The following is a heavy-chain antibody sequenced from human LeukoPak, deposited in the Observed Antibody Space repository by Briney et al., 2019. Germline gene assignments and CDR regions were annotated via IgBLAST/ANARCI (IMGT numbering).Heavy chain of an antibody. D-gene: IGHD2-15*01. J-gene: IGHJ4*02. Sequence: PSETLSLTCTVSGGSISSSSYYWGWIRQPPGKGLEWIGSIYYSGSTYYNPSLKSRVTISVDTSKNQFSLKLSSVTAADTAVYYCARARAVGSCYYDYWGQGTLVTVSS. V-gene: IGHV4-39*07. CDR3: ARARAVGSCYYDY. CDR2: IYYSGST. CDR1: GGSISSSSYY.